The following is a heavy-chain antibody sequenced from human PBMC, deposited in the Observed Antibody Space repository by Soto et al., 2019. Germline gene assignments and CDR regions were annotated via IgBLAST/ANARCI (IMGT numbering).Heavy chain of an antibody. D-gene: IGHD3-22*01. J-gene: IGHJ4*02. CDR2: IYYSGST. V-gene: IGHV4-59*08. CDR3: ARLGGYYQAFDQ. CDR1: GGSIGSYY. Sequence: SETLSLTCTVSGGSIGSYYGGWFRQPPGKGLEWIGYIYYSGSTTYHPSLKSRVTISVDTSKNQFSLNLTSVTAADTAVYYCARLGGYYQAFDQWGQGSLVTSPQ.